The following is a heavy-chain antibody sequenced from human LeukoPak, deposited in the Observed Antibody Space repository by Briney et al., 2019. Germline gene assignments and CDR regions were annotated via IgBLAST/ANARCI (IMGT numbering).Heavy chain of an antibody. CDR2: INSDWSST. Sequence: GGSLRLSCAASGFTFSIYWMHWVRQAPGKGLVWVSRINSDWSSTSYADSVKGRFTTSRDNAKNTLYMQMNSLRAEDTAVYYCAGLSVVVAATHWFAPWGQGTLVTVSS. J-gene: IGHJ5*02. CDR1: GFTFSIYW. D-gene: IGHD2-15*01. CDR3: AGLSVVVAATHWFAP. V-gene: IGHV3-74*01.